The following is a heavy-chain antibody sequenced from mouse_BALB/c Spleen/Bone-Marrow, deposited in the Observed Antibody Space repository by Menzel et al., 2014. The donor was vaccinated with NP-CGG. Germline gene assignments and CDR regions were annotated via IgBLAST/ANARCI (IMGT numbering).Heavy chain of an antibody. Sequence: EVKLQESGPSLVKPSQTLSLTCSVTGDSITSSYLHWIRKFPGNKLEYIGYIGSSGSTYYNPSLKSRVSITRDTSKSQYYLQLRSVTTEDSAVYYCARVGCDYALDYGGQGTSVIVSS. D-gene: IGHD2-2*01. V-gene: IGHV3-8*02. J-gene: IGHJ4*01. CDR3: ARVGCDYALDY. CDR2: IGSSGST. CDR1: GDSITSSY.